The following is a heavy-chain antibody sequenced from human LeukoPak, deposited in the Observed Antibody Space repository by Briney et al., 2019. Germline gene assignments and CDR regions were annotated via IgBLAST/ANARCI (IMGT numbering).Heavy chain of an antibody. CDR2: IYYSGST. Sequence: SETLSLTCTVSGGSISSSSDYWGWIRQPPGKGLEWIGSIYYSGSTYYNPSLKSRVTISVDTSKNQLYLKLSSVTAADTALYYCARLRGYTSGNPAYWGQGSLVTVSS. CDR3: ARLRGYTSGNPAY. D-gene: IGHD5-18*01. V-gene: IGHV4-39*01. J-gene: IGHJ4*02. CDR1: GGSISSSSDY.